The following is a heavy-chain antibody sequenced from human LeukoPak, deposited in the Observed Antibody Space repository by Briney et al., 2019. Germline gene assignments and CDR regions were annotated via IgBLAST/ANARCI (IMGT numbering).Heavy chain of an antibody. V-gene: IGHV4-31*11. CDR3: ARDLGDGYPNDAFDI. J-gene: IGHJ3*02. CDR1: GGSFSGYY. CDR2: IYYSAST. Sequence: SGTLSLTCAVSGGSFSGYYWSWIRQHPGKGLEWIGYIYYSASTYYNPSLKSRDTISVDTSKNQFSLKLSSVTAADTAVYYCARDLGDGYPNDAFDIWGQGTMVTVSS. D-gene: IGHD5-24*01.